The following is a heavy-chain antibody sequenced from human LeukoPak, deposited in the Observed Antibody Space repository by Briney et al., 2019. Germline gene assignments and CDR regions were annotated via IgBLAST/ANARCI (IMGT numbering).Heavy chain of an antibody. J-gene: IGHJ5*02. CDR1: GGSFSGYY. D-gene: IGHD4-17*01. V-gene: IGHV4-34*01. Sequence: SETLSLTCAVYGGSFSGYYWSWIRQPPGKGLEWIGEINHSGSTNYNPSLKSRVTISVDTSKNQLSLKLSSVTAADTAVYYCARVARVPIRLTTENWFDPWGQGTLVTVSS. CDR3: ARVARVPIRLTTENWFDP. CDR2: INHSGST.